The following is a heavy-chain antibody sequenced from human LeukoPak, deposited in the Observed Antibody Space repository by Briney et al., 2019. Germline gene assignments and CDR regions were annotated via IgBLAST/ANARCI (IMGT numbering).Heavy chain of an antibody. CDR3: AKDRYYYDSSGYYYLY. J-gene: IGHJ4*02. Sequence: KVSCKASGYTFTSYGMHWVRQAPGKGPEWVAFIRYDGSNKYYADSVKGRFTISRDNSKNTLYLQMNSLRAEDTAVYYCAKDRYYYDSSGYYYLYWGQGTLVTVSS. CDR1: GYTFTSYG. CDR2: IRYDGSNK. V-gene: IGHV3-30*02. D-gene: IGHD3-22*01.